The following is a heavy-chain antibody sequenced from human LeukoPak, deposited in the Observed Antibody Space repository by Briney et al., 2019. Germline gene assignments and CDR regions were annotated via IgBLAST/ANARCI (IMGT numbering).Heavy chain of an antibody. CDR1: GGSISSYY. V-gene: IGHV4-4*07. J-gene: IGHJ6*02. CDR3: ARDEYYYDSSGLAYYYYYGMDV. D-gene: IGHD3-22*01. CDR2: IYTSGST. Sequence: SETLSLTCTVSGGSISSYYWGWIRQPAGKGLEWIGRIYTSGSTNYNPSLKSRVTMSVDTSKNQFSLKLSSVTAADTAVYYCARDEYYYDSSGLAYYYYYGMDVWGQGTTVTVSS.